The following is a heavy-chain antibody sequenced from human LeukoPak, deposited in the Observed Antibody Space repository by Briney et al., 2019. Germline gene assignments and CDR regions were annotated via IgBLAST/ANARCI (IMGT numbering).Heavy chain of an antibody. J-gene: IGHJ4*02. V-gene: IGHV4-39*01. CDR2: IYYSGST. Sequence: PSETLSLTCTVSGGSISSSSYYWGWIRQPPGKGLEWIGSIYYSGSTYYNPSLKSRVTISVDTSKNQFSLKLSSVTAADMAVYYCATLILPSGYSNYWGQGTLVTVSS. CDR3: ATLILPSGYSNY. CDR1: GGSISSSSYY. D-gene: IGHD3-3*01.